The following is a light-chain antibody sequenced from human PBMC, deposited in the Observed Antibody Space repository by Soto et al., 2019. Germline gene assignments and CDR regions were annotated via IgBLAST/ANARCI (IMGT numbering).Light chain of an antibody. CDR3: QQCAHSPRT. Sequence: EIVLTQSPGTLSLSPGERATLSCRASQTVTNNYLAWYQHKPGQAPRLLVYDTSRRAAGIPDRFSGSGSGTDFTLTISRLEPEDFAVYYCQQCAHSPRTFGQGTKVEIK. CDR1: QTVTNNY. V-gene: IGKV3-20*01. CDR2: DTS. J-gene: IGKJ1*01.